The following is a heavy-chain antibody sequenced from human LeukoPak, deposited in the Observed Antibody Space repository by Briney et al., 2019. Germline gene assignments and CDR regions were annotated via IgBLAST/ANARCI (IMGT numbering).Heavy chain of an antibody. V-gene: IGHV3-33*06. CDR3: AKQPSALAGTYDY. Sequence: PGGSLRLPCAASGFTFSSYGMHWVRQAPGKGLEWVAVIWYDGSNKYYADSVKGRFTISRDNSKNTLYLQMNSLRAEDTAVYYCAKQPSALAGTYDYWGQGTLVTVSS. CDR1: GFTFSSYG. D-gene: IGHD6-19*01. CDR2: IWYDGSNK. J-gene: IGHJ4*02.